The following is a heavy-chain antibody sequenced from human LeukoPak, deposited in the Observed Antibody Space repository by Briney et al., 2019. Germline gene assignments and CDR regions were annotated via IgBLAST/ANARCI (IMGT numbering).Heavy chain of an antibody. D-gene: IGHD3-10*01. CDR2: ISYDGSNK. CDR1: GFTFSSYA. Sequence: GRSLRLSCAASGFTFSSYAMHWVRQAPGKGLEWVAVISYDGSNKYYADSVKGRFTISRDNSKNTLYLQMNSLRAEDTAVYYCARVLGLLWFGEGYGMDVWGQGTTATVSS. V-gene: IGHV3-30-3*01. CDR3: ARVLGLLWFGEGYGMDV. J-gene: IGHJ6*02.